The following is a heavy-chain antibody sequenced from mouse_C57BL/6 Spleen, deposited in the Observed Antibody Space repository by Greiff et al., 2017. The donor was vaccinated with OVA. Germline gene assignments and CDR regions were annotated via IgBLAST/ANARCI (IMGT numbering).Heavy chain of an antibody. V-gene: IGHV1-72*01. CDR2: IDPNSGGT. J-gene: IGHJ2*01. Sequence: QVQLQQPGAELVKPGASVKLSCKASGYTFTSYWMHWVQQRPGRGLEWIGRIDPNSGGTKYNEKFKSKATLTVDKPSSTAYMQLSSLTSADSAVYYYARDKNIRRDYPYFDYWGQGTTLTVSS. CDR3: ARDKNIRRDYPYFDY. CDR1: GYTFTSYW. D-gene: IGHD2-4*01.